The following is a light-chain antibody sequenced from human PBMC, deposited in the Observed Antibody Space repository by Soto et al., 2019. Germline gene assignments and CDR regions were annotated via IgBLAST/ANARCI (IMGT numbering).Light chain of an antibody. V-gene: IGKV1-39*01. Sequence: DIQMAQSPSSLSASIGDRVTITCRASQSITTSLNWYQQQPWKAPNLLIYAASSLQGGVPSRFSGSGSGTDFTLPISSLQPEDFATYYCQQTYSTAWTFGQGTKVDLK. CDR1: QSITTS. CDR3: QQTYSTAWT. CDR2: AAS. J-gene: IGKJ1*01.